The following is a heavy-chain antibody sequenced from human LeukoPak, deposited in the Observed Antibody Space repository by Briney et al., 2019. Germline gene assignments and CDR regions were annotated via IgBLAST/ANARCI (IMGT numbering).Heavy chain of an antibody. D-gene: IGHD6-13*01. CDR2: ISGSGGST. CDR3: AISYSSSWYQGD. V-gene: IGHV3-23*01. Sequence: GGSLRLSCAASGLTFGNYAMTWVRQAPGKGLEWVSAISGSGGSTYYADSVKGRFTISRDNSKNTLYLQMNSLRAEDTAIYYCAISYSSSWYQGDWGQGTLVTVSS. J-gene: IGHJ4*02. CDR1: GLTFGNYA.